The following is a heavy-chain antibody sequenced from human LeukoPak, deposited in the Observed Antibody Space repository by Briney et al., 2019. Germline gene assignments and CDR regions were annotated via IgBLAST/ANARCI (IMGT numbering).Heavy chain of an antibody. J-gene: IGHJ4*02. V-gene: IGHV3-9*01. CDR2: ISWNSGSI. CDR3: AKDRLSSGWYDPYFDY. Sequence: GGSLRLSCAASGFTFDDYAMHWVRQAPGKGLEWVSGISWNSGSIGYAGSVKGRFTISRDNAKNSLYLQMNSLRAEDTALYYCAKDRLSSGWYDPYFDYWGQGTLVTVSS. CDR1: GFTFDDYA. D-gene: IGHD6-19*01.